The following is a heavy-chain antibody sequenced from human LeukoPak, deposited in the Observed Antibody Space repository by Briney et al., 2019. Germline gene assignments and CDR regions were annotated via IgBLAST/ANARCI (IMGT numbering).Heavy chain of an antibody. CDR1: GDSVSSSSAA. CDR2: TYYRSEWYN. CDR3: TGGGDAFDY. Sequence: SQTLSLTCAISGDSVSSSSAAWSWVRQSPSRGLEWLGRTYYRSEWYNDYAISVKSRITINPDTSKDQFSLRLNSVTPEDTAVYFCTGGGDAFDYWGQGTLVTVSS. J-gene: IGHJ4*02. V-gene: IGHV6-1*01. D-gene: IGHD3-10*01.